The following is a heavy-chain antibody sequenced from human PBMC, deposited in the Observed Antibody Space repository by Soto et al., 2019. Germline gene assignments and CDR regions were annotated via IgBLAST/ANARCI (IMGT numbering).Heavy chain of an antibody. CDR2: IYDSGSS. J-gene: IGHJ4*02. Sequence: SETLSLTCTVSGASISSGDYFWSWIRQSPGKGLEWIGYIYDSGSSYYNPSLKSRVTMSVDASKNQFSLKLRSVTAADTAVYYCAREKGYISGPKNFDYWGQGTLVTVSS. D-gene: IGHD5-12*01. CDR3: AREKGYISGPKNFDY. CDR1: GASISSGDYF. V-gene: IGHV4-30-4*01.